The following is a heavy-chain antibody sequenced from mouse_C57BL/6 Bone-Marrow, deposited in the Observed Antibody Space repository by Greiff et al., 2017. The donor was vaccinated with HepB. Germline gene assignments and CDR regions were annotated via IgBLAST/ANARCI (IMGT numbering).Heavy chain of an antibody. CDR1: GFTLSDYG. D-gene: IGHD1-1*02. CDR2: ISSGSSTI. CDR3: ARDYGFFAY. J-gene: IGHJ3*01. V-gene: IGHV5-17*01. Sequence: DVMLVESGGGLVKPGGSLKLSCAASGFTLSDYGMHWVRQAPEKGLEWVAYISSGSSTIYYADTVKGRFTISRDNAKNTLFLQMTSLRSEDTAMYYCARDYGFFAYWGQGTLVTVSA.